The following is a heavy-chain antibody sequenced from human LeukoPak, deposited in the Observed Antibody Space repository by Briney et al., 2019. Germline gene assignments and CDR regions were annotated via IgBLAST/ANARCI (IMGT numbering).Heavy chain of an antibody. CDR2: ISGSGGST. D-gene: IGHD4-17*01. Sequence: GGSLRLSCAASGFSFSSYWMSWVRQAPGKGLEWVSAISGSGGSTYYADSVKGRFTISRDNSKNTLYLQMNSLRAEDTAVYYCAPKLYGDYFDYWGQGTLVTVSS. J-gene: IGHJ4*02. V-gene: IGHV3-23*01. CDR3: APKLYGDYFDY. CDR1: GFSFSSYW.